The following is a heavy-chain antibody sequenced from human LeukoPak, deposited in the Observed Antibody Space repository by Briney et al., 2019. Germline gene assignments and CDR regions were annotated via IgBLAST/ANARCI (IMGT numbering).Heavy chain of an antibody. Sequence: SETLSLTCAVYGGSFSGYYWSWIRQPPGKGLEWIGEINHSGSTNYNPSLKSRVTISVDTSKNQFSLKLSSVTAADTAVYYCAMGPDYYGSGSYYYYYYGMDVWGKGTTVTVSS. V-gene: IGHV4-34*01. CDR1: GGSFSGYY. D-gene: IGHD3-10*01. J-gene: IGHJ6*04. CDR2: INHSGST. CDR3: AMGPDYYGSGSYYYYYYGMDV.